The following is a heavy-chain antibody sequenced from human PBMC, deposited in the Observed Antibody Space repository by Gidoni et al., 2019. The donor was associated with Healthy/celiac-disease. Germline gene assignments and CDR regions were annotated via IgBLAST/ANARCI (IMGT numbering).Heavy chain of an antibody. J-gene: IGHJ6*03. CDR3: TRRAAAAGFYMDV. CDR1: GFTFSGSA. D-gene: IGHD6-13*01. CDR2: IRSKANSYAT. Sequence: EVQLVASGGGLVQPGGSLKLSCAASGFTFSGSAMHWVRQASGKGLEWVGRIRSKANSYATAYAASVKGRFTISRDDSKNTAYLQMNSLKTEDTAVYYCTRRAAAAGFYMDVWGKGTTVTVSS. V-gene: IGHV3-73*01.